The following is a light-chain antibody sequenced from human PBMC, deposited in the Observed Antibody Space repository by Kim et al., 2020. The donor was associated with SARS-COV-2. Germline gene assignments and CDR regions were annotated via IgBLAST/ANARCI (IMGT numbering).Light chain of an antibody. Sequence: DIQMTQSPSTLSASVGDRVTITCRASQSISSWLAWYQQKPGKAPKRLLYKASSLESGVPSRFSGSGSGTEFTLTISSLQPDDFATYYCQQYNSYPYTFGQGTKLEI. CDR1: QSISSW. CDR2: KAS. CDR3: QQYNSYPYT. J-gene: IGKJ2*01. V-gene: IGKV1-5*03.